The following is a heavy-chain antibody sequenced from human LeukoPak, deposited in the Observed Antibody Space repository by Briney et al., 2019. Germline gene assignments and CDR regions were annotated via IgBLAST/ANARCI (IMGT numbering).Heavy chain of an antibody. D-gene: IGHD3-16*01. J-gene: IGHJ4*02. V-gene: IGHV3-30*02. Sequence: GGSLRLSCAASGFTLSDYGMHWVRQAPGKGLEWVAFIRHDGSIKNYADSVKGRSTISRDNSKNTLYLQMNSLRAEDTAVYYCAKDSLADIDYWGQGTLVTVSS. CDR2: IRHDGSIK. CDR3: AKDSLADIDY. CDR1: GFTLSDYG.